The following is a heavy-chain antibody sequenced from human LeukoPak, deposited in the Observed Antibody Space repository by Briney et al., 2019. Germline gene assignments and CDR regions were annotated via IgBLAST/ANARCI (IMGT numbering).Heavy chain of an antibody. CDR3: ARGRGYCTGVSCDIDY. D-gene: IGHD2-8*02. Sequence: PGGSLRLSCAASGFTFNAYSMNWVCQAPGKGLEWVSNIISRGDTTHYAASVKGRFTISRDNAKNSVFLHLNSLRGDDTAVYYCARGRGYCTGVSCDIDYWGQGTLVTVSS. CDR2: IISRGDTT. V-gene: IGHV3-48*04. CDR1: GFTFNAYS. J-gene: IGHJ4*02.